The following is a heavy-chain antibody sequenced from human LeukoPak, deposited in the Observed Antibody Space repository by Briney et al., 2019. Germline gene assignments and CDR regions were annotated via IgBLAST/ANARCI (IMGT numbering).Heavy chain of an antibody. CDR2: FSGSGGTT. V-gene: IGHV3-23*01. CDR3: ANGNRCTSPNCLGYYYFYMDV. J-gene: IGHJ6*03. D-gene: IGHD2-8*01. CDR1: GFSFSSYA. Sequence: PGVSLRLSCAASGFSFSSYAMNWVRQAPGRGLEWVSGFSGSGGTTYYADSVKGRFTISRNNSKNTLYLQKNSLRAEDTAVYYCANGNRCTSPNCLGYYYFYMDVWGKGTTVTVSS.